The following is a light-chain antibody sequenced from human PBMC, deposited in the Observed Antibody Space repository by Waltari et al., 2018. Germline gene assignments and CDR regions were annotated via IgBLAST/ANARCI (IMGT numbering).Light chain of an antibody. CDR3: CSYAGSRTLI. CDR1: ISDVGSHTL. V-gene: IGLV2-23*01. CDR2: GGN. Sequence: QSALTQPASVSGAPGQSITISCAGTISDVGSHTLVSWYQQHPGKAPKLVIYGGNKRPSGVSNRFSGSKSGNTASLTISGLQAEDESDYHCCSYAGSRTLIFGGGTKLTVI. J-gene: IGLJ2*01.